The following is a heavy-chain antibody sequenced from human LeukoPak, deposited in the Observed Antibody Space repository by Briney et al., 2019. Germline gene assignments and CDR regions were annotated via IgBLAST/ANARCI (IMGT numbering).Heavy chain of an antibody. CDR3: ARGPGVLGATPHAFDI. CDR2: ISAYNGNT. D-gene: IGHD1-26*01. J-gene: IGHJ3*02. Sequence: GASVKVSCKASGYTFTSYGISWVRQAPGQGLEWMGWISAYNGNTNYAQKLQGRVTMTTDTSTSTAYMELRSLRSDDTAVYYCARGPGVLGATPHAFDIWGQGTMVTVSS. CDR1: GYTFTSYG. V-gene: IGHV1-18*01.